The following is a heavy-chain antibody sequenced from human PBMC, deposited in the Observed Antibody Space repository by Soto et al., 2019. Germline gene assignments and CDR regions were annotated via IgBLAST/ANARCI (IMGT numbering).Heavy chain of an antibody. CDR2: MYYSGST. CDR1: GGSISSSSYF. Sequence: PSETLSLTCSVSGGSISSSSYFWGWIRQPPGKGLEWIGSMYYSGSTYYNPSLKSRVTISVDTSKNQFSLKLSSVTAADTAVYYCAIEGAEVTANWFGPWGQGALVTVSS. J-gene: IGHJ5*02. D-gene: IGHD2-21*02. V-gene: IGHV4-39*02. CDR3: AIEGAEVTANWFGP.